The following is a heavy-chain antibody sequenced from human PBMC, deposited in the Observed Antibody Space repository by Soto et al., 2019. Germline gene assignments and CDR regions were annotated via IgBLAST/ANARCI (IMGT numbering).Heavy chain of an antibody. V-gene: IGHV3-74*01. CDR2: INSDESTT. Sequence: EVQLVESGGGLVQPGGSLRLSCAASGFTFSSYWMHWVRQAPGQGLVWVSRINSDESTTNYADSVKGRFTISRDNAKNTLYLQMNSLRVEDTAVYYCARGVRNYYGVDVWGQGTTVTVSS. CDR3: ARGVRNYYGVDV. CDR1: GFTFSSYW. J-gene: IGHJ6*02.